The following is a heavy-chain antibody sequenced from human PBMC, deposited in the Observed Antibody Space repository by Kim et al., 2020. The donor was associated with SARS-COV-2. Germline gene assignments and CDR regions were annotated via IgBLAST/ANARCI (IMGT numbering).Heavy chain of an antibody. CDR3: ARELDPRHYFYYGLDV. CDR1: EFTFSNYS. Sequence: GGSLRLSCAASEFTFSNYSMHWVRQAPGKGLVWVSHINSDGRSRNYADSVKGRFTIARDNAKNTLYLQMNSLRAEDTAVYYCARELDPRHYFYYGLDVWG. J-gene: IGHJ6*01. CDR2: INSDGRSR. V-gene: IGHV3-74*01.